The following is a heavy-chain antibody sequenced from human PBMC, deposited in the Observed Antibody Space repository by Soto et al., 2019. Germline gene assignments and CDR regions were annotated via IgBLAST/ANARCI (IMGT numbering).Heavy chain of an antibody. CDR2: IYTSGST. CDR1: GGSITYYS. D-gene: IGHD2-2*02. V-gene: IGHV4-4*07. Sequence: SETLSLTCTVSGGSITYYSWSWIRQPAGKGLEWIGRIYTSGSTNYNPSLKSRVTMSVDTSRNQFSLKLSSVTAADTAVYFCARDIPDDAFDIWGRGTMVTVSS. CDR3: ARDIPDDAFDI. J-gene: IGHJ3*02.